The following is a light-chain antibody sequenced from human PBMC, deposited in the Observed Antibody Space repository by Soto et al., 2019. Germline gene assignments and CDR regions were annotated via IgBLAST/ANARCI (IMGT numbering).Light chain of an antibody. CDR3: SSYTTRNTRQMV. CDR1: SSDVGGYNY. Sequence: QSALTQPASVSGSPGQSITISCTGTSSDVGGYNYVSWYQHHPGKAPKLIIYDVTNRPSGVSNPFSGAKSGHTASLTISGLQPEDEADYYCSSYTTRNTRQMVFGTGTKVTVL. CDR2: DVT. J-gene: IGLJ1*01. V-gene: IGLV2-14*03.